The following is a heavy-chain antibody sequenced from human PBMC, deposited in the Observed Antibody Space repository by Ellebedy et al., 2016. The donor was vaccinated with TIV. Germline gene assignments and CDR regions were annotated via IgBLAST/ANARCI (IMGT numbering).Heavy chain of an antibody. CDR3: ARHHDYGDYFPYFDY. CDR1: GGSISSSSYY. Sequence: MPSETLSLTCTVSGGSISSSSYYWGWIRQPPGKGLEWIGSIYYSGSTYYNPSLKSRVTISVDTSKNQFSLKLSSVTAADTAVYYCARHHDYGDYFPYFDYWGQGTLVTVSS. V-gene: IGHV4-39*01. J-gene: IGHJ4*02. D-gene: IGHD4-17*01. CDR2: IYYSGST.